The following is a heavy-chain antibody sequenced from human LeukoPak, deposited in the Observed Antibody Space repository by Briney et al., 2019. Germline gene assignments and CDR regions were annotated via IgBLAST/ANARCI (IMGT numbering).Heavy chain of an antibody. CDR3: ARLEAEGLVITH. J-gene: IGHJ4*02. CDR2: IYYSGST. Sequence: SETLSLTCTVSGGSISSSSYYWGWIRQPPGKGLEWIGSIYYSGSTYYNPSLKSRVTISVGTSKNQFSLKLSSVTAADTAVYYCARLEAEGLVITHWGQGILVTVSS. V-gene: IGHV4-39*01. CDR1: GGSISSSSYY. D-gene: IGHD3/OR15-3a*01.